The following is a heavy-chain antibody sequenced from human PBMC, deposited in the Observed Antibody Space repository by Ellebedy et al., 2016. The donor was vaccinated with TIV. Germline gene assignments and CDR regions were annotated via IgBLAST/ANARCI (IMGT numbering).Heavy chain of an antibody. Sequence: GESLKISXAASGFTFSSYGMHWVRQASGKGLEWVAVISYDGSNKYYADSVKGRFTISRDNSKNTLYLQMNSLRAEDTAVYYCAKVAVPAAIIDYWGQGTLVTVSS. CDR1: GFTFSSYG. CDR2: ISYDGSNK. D-gene: IGHD2-2*01. V-gene: IGHV3-30*18. J-gene: IGHJ4*02. CDR3: AKVAVPAAIIDY.